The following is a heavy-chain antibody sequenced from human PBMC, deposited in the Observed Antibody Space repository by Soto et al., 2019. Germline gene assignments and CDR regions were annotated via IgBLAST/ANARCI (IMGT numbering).Heavy chain of an antibody. V-gene: IGHV1-69*01. CDR2: IIPIFGTA. Sequence: QVQLVQSGAEVKKPGSSVKVSCKASGGTFSSYAISWVRQDPGQGLEWMGGIIPIFGTANYAQKFQGRVTITADESTSTAYMELSSLRSEDTAVYYCARDSADYYDSSGYWTDAFDIWGQGTMVTVSS. J-gene: IGHJ3*02. CDR3: ARDSADYYDSSGYWTDAFDI. D-gene: IGHD3-22*01. CDR1: GGTFSSYA.